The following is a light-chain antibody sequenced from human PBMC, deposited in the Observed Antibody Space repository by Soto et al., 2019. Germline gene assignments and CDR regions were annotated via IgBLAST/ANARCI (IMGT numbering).Light chain of an antibody. CDR2: GAS. Sequence: EVVMTQSPGTLSVSLGGRANLSCRASQSVSSNLAWCQQKPGQAPRLLIYGASTRATGIPDRFSGSGSGTDFTLTISRLEPEDFAVYYCQQYGSSGTFGQGTKVDIK. J-gene: IGKJ1*01. CDR3: QQYGSSGT. CDR1: QSVSSN. V-gene: IGKV3-20*01.